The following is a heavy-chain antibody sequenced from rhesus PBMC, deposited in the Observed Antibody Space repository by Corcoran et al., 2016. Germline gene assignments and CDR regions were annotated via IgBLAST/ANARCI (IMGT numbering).Heavy chain of an antibody. CDR2: IYGNSAST. CDR3: ARADDSCYKPVDY. D-gene: IGHD3-28*01. CDR1: GGSISGSSY. J-gene: IGHJ4*01. Sequence: QVQLQESGPGLVKPSETLSLTCPVSGGSISGSSYWSWLRQPPRKELEWIGGIYGNSASTYYNPSRKSRVTMEKDTSNNRCSLKRSSLAVADTAVYDCARADDSCYKPVDYWGQGVLVTVSA. V-gene: IGHV4-143*01.